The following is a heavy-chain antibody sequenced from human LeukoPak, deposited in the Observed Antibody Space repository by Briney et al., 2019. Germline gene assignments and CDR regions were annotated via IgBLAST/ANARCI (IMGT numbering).Heavy chain of an antibody. Sequence: SETLSLTCGVSGGSISTDGYSWSWIRQPPGKGLEWIGCIYQTGSAYYSPSLKSRVTISVDRSENQFSLRLTSVTAADTAVYYCARESISTFDYWGHGTLVTVSS. D-gene: IGHD2/OR15-2a*01. J-gene: IGHJ4*01. CDR3: ARESISTFDY. CDR1: GGSISTDGYS. V-gene: IGHV4-30-2*01. CDR2: IYQTGSA.